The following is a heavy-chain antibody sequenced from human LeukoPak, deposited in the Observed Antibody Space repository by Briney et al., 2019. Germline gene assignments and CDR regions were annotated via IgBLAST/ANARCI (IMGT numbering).Heavy chain of an antibody. CDR1: GFTFSSYG. CDR3: ARDFMATITDY. CDR2: IWNDGSNK. J-gene: IGHJ4*01. V-gene: IGHV3-33*01. Sequence: PGGSLRLSCAASGFTFSSYGMHWVRQAPGKGLEWVAVIWNDGSNKYYTDSVKGRFTISRDNSKNTLYLQMNSLRAEDTAVYYCARDFMATITDYWGQGTLVTVSS. D-gene: IGHD5-24*01.